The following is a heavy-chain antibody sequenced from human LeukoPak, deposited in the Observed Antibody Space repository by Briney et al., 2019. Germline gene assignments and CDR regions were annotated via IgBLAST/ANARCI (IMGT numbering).Heavy chain of an antibody. CDR2: ISGSGGST. CDR1: GFTFSSYA. CDR3: AKDKEGIAVAGIPIDY. D-gene: IGHD6-19*01. J-gene: IGHJ4*02. Sequence: PGGPLRLSCAASGFTFSSYAMSWVRQAPGKGLEWVSAISGSGGSTYYADSVKGRFTISRDNSKNTLYLQMNSLRAEDTAVYYCAKDKEGIAVAGIPIDYWGQGTLVTVSS. V-gene: IGHV3-23*01.